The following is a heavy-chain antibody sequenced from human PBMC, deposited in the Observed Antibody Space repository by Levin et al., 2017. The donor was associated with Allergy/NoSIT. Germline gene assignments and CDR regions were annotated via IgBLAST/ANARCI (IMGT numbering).Heavy chain of an antibody. CDR3: AASRSVSYGMDV. Sequence: PGGSLRLSCEVSGFTFSDHYMDWVRQAPGKGLDWVGRIRNKVNSFTKEYAASVKGRFTISGDESRNSLYLQMNNLETDDTAVYYCAASRSVSYGMDVWGQGTKVTVSS. CDR1: GFTFSDHY. V-gene: IGHV3-72*01. J-gene: IGHJ6*02. CDR2: IRNKVNSFTK.